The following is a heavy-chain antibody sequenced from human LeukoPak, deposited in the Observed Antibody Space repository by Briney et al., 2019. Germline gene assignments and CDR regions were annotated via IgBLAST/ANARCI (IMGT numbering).Heavy chain of an antibody. Sequence: GGSLRLSCAASGFTFRGAWMHWVRLAPGKGLVWVSGIKSDGGSTRYADSVKGRFIITRDNAKNMLYLQMNSLRAEDTAVYYCASMNGHAFDIWGQGTRVTVSS. V-gene: IGHV3-74*01. D-gene: IGHD2-8*01. CDR2: IKSDGGST. J-gene: IGHJ3*02. CDR3: ASMNGHAFDI. CDR1: GFTFRGAW.